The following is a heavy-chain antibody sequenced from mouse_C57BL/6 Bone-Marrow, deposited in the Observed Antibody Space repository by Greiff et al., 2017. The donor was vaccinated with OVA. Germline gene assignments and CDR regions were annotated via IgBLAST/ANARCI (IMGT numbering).Heavy chain of an antibody. Sequence: VQLQQSGAELVRPGASVTLSCKASGYTFTDYEMHWVKQTPVHGLEWIGAIDPETGGTDYNQKFKGKAILTADKSSSTAYMELRSLTSEDSAVYYCTYDYDEGWAMDDWGQGTSVTVSS. J-gene: IGHJ4*01. D-gene: IGHD2-4*01. V-gene: IGHV1-15*01. CDR1: GYTFTDYE. CDR3: TYDYDEGWAMDD. CDR2: IDPETGGT.